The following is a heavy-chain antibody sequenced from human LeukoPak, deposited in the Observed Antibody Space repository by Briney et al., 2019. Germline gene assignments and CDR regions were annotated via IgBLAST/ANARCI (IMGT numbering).Heavy chain of an antibody. CDR2: ISKDVSDK. CDR1: GFTFSTYA. Sequence: GGSLRLSCAASGFTFSTYAFHWVRQAPGKGLAWVATISKDVSDKKYADSVKGRFTISRDNSKDTLYLQMSSVRVDDTAVYYCARDRGRYYDSRGFYWGYYFDSWGQGILVTVST. D-gene: IGHD3-22*01. J-gene: IGHJ4*02. CDR3: ARDRGRYYDSRGFYWGYYFDS. V-gene: IGHV3-30-3*01.